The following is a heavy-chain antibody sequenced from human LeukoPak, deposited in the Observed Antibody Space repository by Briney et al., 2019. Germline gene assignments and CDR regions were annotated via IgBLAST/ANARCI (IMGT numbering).Heavy chain of an antibody. CDR3: AKDPNGDHIGAFDF. Sequence: GGSLRLSCAASGYTFSNYALVWVRQAPGKGLEWVSAITGSGGGTDYADSVKGRFTISRDNSKNTLYLQMSSLRAEDTAVYYCAKDPNGDHIGAFDFWGQGTMVTVSS. CDR1: GYTFSNYA. D-gene: IGHD4-17*01. V-gene: IGHV3-23*01. J-gene: IGHJ3*01. CDR2: ITGSGGGT.